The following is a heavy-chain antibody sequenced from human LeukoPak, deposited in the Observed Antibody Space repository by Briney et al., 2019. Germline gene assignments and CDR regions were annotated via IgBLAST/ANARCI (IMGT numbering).Heavy chain of an antibody. Sequence: ASVKVSCKASGYTFTSYDINWVRQATGQGLEWMGWMNPNSGNTGYAQKFQGRVTMTRNTSISTAYMELSSLRSEDTAVYYCARVKVLLWFGEPVDAFDIWGQGTMVTVSS. CDR1: GYTFTSYD. D-gene: IGHD3-10*01. CDR2: MNPNSGNT. V-gene: IGHV1-8*02. J-gene: IGHJ3*02. CDR3: ARVKVLLWFGEPVDAFDI.